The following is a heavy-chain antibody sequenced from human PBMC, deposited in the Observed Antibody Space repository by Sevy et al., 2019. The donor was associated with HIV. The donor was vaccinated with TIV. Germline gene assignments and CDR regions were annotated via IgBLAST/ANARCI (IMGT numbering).Heavy chain of an antibody. D-gene: IGHD2-2*01. CDR3: AREVVVPAAITPFNWFDP. J-gene: IGHJ5*02. V-gene: IGHV4-4*07. CDR1: GGSISSYY. Sequence: SETLSLTCTVSGGSISSYYWSWIRQPAGKGLEWIGRIYTSGSTNYNPSLKSRVTMSVDTSKNQFSLKLSSVTAADTAVYYCAREVVVPAAITPFNWFDPWGQGTLVTVS. CDR2: IYTSGST.